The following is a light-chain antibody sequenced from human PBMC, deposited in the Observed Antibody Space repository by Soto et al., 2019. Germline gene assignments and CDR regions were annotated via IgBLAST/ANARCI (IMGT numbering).Light chain of an antibody. V-gene: IGKV3-15*01. Sequence: EIGITQDKATLSVSPGERATLSCRASQSVSTNLAWYQQKPGQSPRLLIYGTSTRATGVPARFSGSGSGTEFTLTISSLRSDDFAVYYGQQYNTRRRFGQGTMVDI. CDR2: GTS. CDR3: QQYNTRRR. J-gene: IGKJ1*01. CDR1: QSVSTN.